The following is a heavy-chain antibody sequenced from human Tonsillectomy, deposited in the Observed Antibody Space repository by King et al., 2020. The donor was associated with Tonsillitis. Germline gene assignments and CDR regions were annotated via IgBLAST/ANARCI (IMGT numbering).Heavy chain of an antibody. CDR1: GFTFSSYW. J-gene: IGHJ6*03. CDR2: INSDGSST. Sequence: VQLVESGGGLVQPGGSLRLTCEASGFTFSSYWMHWVRQAPGKGLVWVSRINSDGSSTSYADSVKGRFTISRDNAKNTLYLHMDSLRAEDTAVYFCARGKRSSGYYYDYYYYMDVWGKGTTVTVSS. CDR3: ARGKRSSGYYYDYYYYMDV. D-gene: IGHD6-19*01. V-gene: IGHV3-74*01.